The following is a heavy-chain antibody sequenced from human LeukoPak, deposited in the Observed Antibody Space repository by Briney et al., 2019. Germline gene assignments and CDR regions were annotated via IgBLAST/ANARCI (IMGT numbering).Heavy chain of an antibody. CDR2: IYTSGST. Sequence: SETLSLTCAVSGYSISSGYYWGWIRQPAGKGLEWIGRIYTSGSTNYNPSLKSRVTMSVDTSKNQFSLKLSSVTAADTAVYYCARSYYYDSSGYWDYFDYWGQGTLVTVSS. J-gene: IGHJ4*02. V-gene: IGHV4-4*07. D-gene: IGHD3-22*01. CDR1: GYSISSGYY. CDR3: ARSYYYDSSGYWDYFDY.